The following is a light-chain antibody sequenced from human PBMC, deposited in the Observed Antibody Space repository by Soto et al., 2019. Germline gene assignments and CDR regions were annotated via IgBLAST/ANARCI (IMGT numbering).Light chain of an antibody. CDR3: QQYGNPRSVT. CDR2: GAS. CDR1: QSVDSNY. V-gene: IGKV3-20*01. Sequence: EIVLTQSPGTLSLSPGEEATLSCRASQSVDSNYLAWYQQKPGQTPRLIIYGASGRADGIPHRFSGSGFGTDFTLTISKVEPEDFAVYYCQQYGNPRSVTFGQGTRL. J-gene: IGKJ5*01.